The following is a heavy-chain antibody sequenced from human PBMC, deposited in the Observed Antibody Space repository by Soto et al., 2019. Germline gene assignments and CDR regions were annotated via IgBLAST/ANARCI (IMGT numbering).Heavy chain of an antibody. D-gene: IGHD1-7*01. CDR3: AKVLRSGTSYFDY. Sequence: GGSLRLSCAASGFTFSSYAMSWVRQAPGKGLEWVSAIGGSGGSTYYADSVKGRFTISRDNSKNTLYLQMNSLRAEDTAVYYCAKVLRSGTSYFDYWGQGTLVTVSS. CDR2: IGGSGGST. V-gene: IGHV3-23*01. J-gene: IGHJ4*02. CDR1: GFTFSSYA.